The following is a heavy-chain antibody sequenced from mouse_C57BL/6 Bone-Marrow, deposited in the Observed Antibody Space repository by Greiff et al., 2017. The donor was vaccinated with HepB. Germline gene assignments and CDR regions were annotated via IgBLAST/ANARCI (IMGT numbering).Heavy chain of an antibody. J-gene: IGHJ3*01. CDR3: ASEKGGANWPFWFAY. V-gene: IGHV2-5*01. CDR1: GFSLTSYG. CDR2: IWRGGST. D-gene: IGHD4-1*01. Sequence: QVQLQQSGPGLVQPSQSLSITCTVSGFSLTSYGVHWVRQSPGKGLEWLGVIWRGGSTDYNAAFMSRLSITKDNSKSQVFFKMNSLQADDTAIYYCASEKGGANWPFWFAYWGEGTLVTVSA.